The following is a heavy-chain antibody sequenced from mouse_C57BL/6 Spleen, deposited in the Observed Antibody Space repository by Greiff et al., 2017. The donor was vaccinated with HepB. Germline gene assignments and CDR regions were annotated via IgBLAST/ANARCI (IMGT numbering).Heavy chain of an antibody. CDR2: INPSNGGT. CDR3: ARSDYYGSIYYAMDY. CDR1: GYTFTSYW. V-gene: IGHV1-53*01. D-gene: IGHD1-1*01. Sequence: QVQLQQPGTELVKPGASVKLSCKASGYTFTSYWMHWVKQRPGQGLEWIGNINPSNGGTNYNEKFKSKATLTVDKSSSTAYMQLSSLTSEDSAVYYCARSDYYGSIYYAMDYWGQGTSVTVSS. J-gene: IGHJ4*01.